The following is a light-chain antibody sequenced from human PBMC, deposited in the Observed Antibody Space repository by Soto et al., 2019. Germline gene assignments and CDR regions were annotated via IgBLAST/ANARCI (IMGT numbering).Light chain of an antibody. J-gene: IGLJ1*01. Sequence: QSVLTQPPSASGTPGQRVTISCSGSSSNIGSNYEYWYQQLPGTAPKLLIYSNNQRPSGVPDRFSGSKSGTSASLAISGLRSEDEADCYCAAWDDNLSAYVFGTGTKVTVL. CDR1: SSNIGSNY. V-gene: IGLV1-47*02. CDR2: SNN. CDR3: AAWDDNLSAYV.